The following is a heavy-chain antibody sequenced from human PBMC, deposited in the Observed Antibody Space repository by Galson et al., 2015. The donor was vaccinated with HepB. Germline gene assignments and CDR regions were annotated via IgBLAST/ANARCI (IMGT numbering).Heavy chain of an antibody. CDR2: IKQDGSEK. J-gene: IGHJ6*03. V-gene: IGHV3-7*01. CDR1: GFTFSSYW. D-gene: IGHD3-3*01. CDR3: ARRYDLWSGYPPQGYYYMDV. Sequence: SLRLSCAASGFTFSSYWMSWVRQAPGKGLEWVANIKQDGSEKYYVDSVKGRFTISRDNAKNSLYLQMNSLRAEDTAVYYCARRYDLWSGYPPQGYYYMDVWGKGTTVTVSS.